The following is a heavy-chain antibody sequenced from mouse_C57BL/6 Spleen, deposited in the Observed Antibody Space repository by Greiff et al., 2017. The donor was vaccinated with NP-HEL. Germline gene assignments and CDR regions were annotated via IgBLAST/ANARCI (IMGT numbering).Heavy chain of an antibody. J-gene: IGHJ2*01. D-gene: IGHD2-4*01. CDR1: GFTFSSYA. V-gene: IGHV5-4*03. CDR3: ARVDYDFDY. Sequence: EVKLQESGGGLVKPGGSLKLSCAASGFTFSSYAMSWVRQTPEKRLEWVATISDGGSYTYYPDNVKGRFTISRDNAKNNLYLQMSHLKSEDTAMYYCARVDYDFDYWGQGTTLTVSS. CDR2: ISDGGSYT.